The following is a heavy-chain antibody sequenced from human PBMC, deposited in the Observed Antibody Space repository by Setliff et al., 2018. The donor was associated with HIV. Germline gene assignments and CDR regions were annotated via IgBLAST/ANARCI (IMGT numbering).Heavy chain of an antibody. D-gene: IGHD7-27*01. Sequence: ASVKVSCKASGYTFTSNYDVNWVRLAAGQGLEWLGWINPNSGNTGYAQKFQGRVTVTRDTSINTAYMELSSLRSDDTAVYFCARQFSNSFDYWGQGALVTVSS. CDR1: GYTFTSNYD. CDR2: INPNSGNT. V-gene: IGHV1-8*01. J-gene: IGHJ4*02. CDR3: ARQFSNSFDY.